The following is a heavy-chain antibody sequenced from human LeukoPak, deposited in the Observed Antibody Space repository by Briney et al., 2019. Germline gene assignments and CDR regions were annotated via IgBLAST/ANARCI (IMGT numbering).Heavy chain of an antibody. CDR2: INHSGST. J-gene: IGHJ4*02. CDR1: GGSFSGYY. Sequence: SETLSLTCAVYGGSFSGYYWSWIRQPPGKGLEWIGEINHSGSTNYNPSLKSRVTMSVDTSKNQFSLKLSSVTAADTAVYYCARERSEYFDYWGQGTLVTVSS. CDR3: ARERSEYFDY. D-gene: IGHD3-3*01. V-gene: IGHV4-34*01.